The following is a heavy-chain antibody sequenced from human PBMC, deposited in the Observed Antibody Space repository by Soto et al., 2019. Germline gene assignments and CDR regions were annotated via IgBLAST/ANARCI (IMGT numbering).Heavy chain of an antibody. CDR1: GYTFTRYV. Sequence: QVQLVQSGAEVKKPGASVKVSCKASGYTFTRYVISWVRQAPGQGLEWMGWISADNGNTNYAQKLQGRVTMTTDTSTSTAYMEVRRLRSEDTAVYYCASAYDDILTHYSGPLDYWGQGTLVTVSS. J-gene: IGHJ4*02. CDR2: ISADNGNT. D-gene: IGHD3-9*01. CDR3: ASAYDDILTHYSGPLDY. V-gene: IGHV1-18*01.